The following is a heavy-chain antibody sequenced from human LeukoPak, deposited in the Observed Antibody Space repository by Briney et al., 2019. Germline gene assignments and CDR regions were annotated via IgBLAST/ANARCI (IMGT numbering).Heavy chain of an antibody. CDR3: ARDGEHYYFDY. CDR2: IYYSGST. D-gene: IGHD1/OR15-1a*01. V-gene: IGHV4-39*02. J-gene: IGHJ4*02. CDR1: GGSISTTNYF. Sequence: SETLSLTCTVSGGSISTTNYFWGCIRQPPGKGLEWIGSIYYSGSTYYIPSLKSRVTMSVDTPKNQFSLKLSSVTAADTAVYYCARDGEHYYFDYWGQGTLVTVSS.